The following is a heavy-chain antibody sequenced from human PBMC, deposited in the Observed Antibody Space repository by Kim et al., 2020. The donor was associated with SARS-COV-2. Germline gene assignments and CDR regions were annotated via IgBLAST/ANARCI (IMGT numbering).Heavy chain of an antibody. CDR3: AREVGATHADWFDP. Sequence: SETLSLTCTVSGGSVSSGSYYWSWIRQPPGKGLEWIGYIYYSGSTNYNPSLKSRVTISVDTSKNQFSLKLSSVTAADTAVYYCAREVGATHADWFDPWG. J-gene: IGHJ5*02. CDR2: IYYSGST. V-gene: IGHV4-61*01. CDR1: GGSVSSGSYY. D-gene: IGHD1-26*01.